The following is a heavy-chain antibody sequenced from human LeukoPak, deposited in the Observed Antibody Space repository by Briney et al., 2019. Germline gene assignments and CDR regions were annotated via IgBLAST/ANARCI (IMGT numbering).Heavy chain of an antibody. CDR3: AREGSSSGRYYFDY. V-gene: IGHV3-7*01. D-gene: IGHD6-6*01. J-gene: IGHJ4*02. CDR2: IKQDGSEK. CDR1: GFTFSSHW. Sequence: GGSLRLSCAASGFTFSSHWMSWVRQAPGKGLEWVANIKQDGSEKYYVDSVKGRFTISRDNAKNSLYLQMNSLRAEDTAVYYCAREGSSSGRYYFDYWGQGTLVTVSS.